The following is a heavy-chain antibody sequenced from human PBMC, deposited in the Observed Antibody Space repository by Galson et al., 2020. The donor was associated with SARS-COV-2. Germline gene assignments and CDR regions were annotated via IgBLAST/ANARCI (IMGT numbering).Heavy chain of an antibody. D-gene: IGHD1-26*01. CDR3: VVGPTHNY. CDR1: GGTFNTFT. J-gene: IGHJ4*02. Sequence: SVKVSCKASGGTFNTFTTTWVRQAPGHGLEWMGGIIPVLGVTNYAQRFQGRVTFTADRVTTTAYMELSSLTSVDTAMYYCVVGPTHNYWGQGTRVTVSS. CDR2: IIPVLGVT. V-gene: IGHV1-69*10.